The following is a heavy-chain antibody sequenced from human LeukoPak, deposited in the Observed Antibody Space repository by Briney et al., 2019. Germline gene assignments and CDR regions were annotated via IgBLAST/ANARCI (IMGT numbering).Heavy chain of an antibody. V-gene: IGHV1-18*01. Sequence: GASVKVSCKASGYTFTSYGISWVRQAPGQGLEWMGWISAYNGNTNYAQKLQGRVTMTTDTSTSTAYMELRSLRSDDTAVYYCARDPFSPIAAAGPYAFDIWGQGTMVTVSS. CDR2: ISAYNGNT. D-gene: IGHD6-13*01. CDR3: ARDPFSPIAAAGPYAFDI. J-gene: IGHJ3*02. CDR1: GYTFTSYG.